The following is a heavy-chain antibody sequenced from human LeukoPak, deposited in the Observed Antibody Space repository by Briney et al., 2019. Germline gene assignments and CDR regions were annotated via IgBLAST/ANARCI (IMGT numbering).Heavy chain of an antibody. V-gene: IGHV3-30-3*01. CDR1: GLTFSSYA. D-gene: IGHD3-22*01. J-gene: IGHJ4*02. CDR3: ARDRITMIVGGSNFDY. Sequence: GGSLRLSCAASGLTFSSYAMHWVRQAPGKGLEWVAVISYDGSNKYYADSVKGRFTISRDNSKNTLYLQMNSLRAEDTAVYYCARDRITMIVGGSNFDYWGQGTLVTVSS. CDR2: ISYDGSNK.